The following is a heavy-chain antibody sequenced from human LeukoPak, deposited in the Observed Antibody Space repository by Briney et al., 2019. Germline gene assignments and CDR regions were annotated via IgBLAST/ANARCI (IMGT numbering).Heavy chain of an antibody. CDR3: AKSKSPGDPFDY. J-gene: IGHJ4*02. CDR1: GFTFSSYA. D-gene: IGHD2-21*02. CDR2: ISGSGGST. Sequence: GGSLRLSCAASGFTFSSYAVSWVRQAPGKGLEWVSAISGSGGSTYYADSVKGRFTISRDNSKNTLYLQMNSLRAENTAVYYCAKSKSPGDPFDYWGQGTLVTVSS. V-gene: IGHV3-23*01.